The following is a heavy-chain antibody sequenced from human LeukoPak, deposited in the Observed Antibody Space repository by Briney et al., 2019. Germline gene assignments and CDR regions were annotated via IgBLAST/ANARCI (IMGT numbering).Heavy chain of an antibody. CDR2: IWYDGSNK. Sequence: QPGGSLRLSCAASGFTFSSYGMHWVRQAPGKGLEWVAVIWYDGSNKYYADSVKGRFTISRDNSKNTLYLQMNSLRAEDTAVYYCARVAAGLGWLQFVAFDIWGQGTMVTVSS. D-gene: IGHD5-24*01. CDR3: ARVAAGLGWLQFVAFDI. V-gene: IGHV3-33*01. J-gene: IGHJ3*02. CDR1: GFTFSSYG.